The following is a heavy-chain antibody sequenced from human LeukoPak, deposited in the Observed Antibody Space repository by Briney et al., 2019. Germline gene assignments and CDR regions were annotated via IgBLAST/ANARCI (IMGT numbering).Heavy chain of an antibody. CDR1: GGSISSGSYF. Sequence: PSETLSLTCTVSGGSISSGSYFWGWIRQPPGKGLEWIGTISYNGSNYYNPSLKSRVTISVDTSKNQFSLNLSSVTAADTAFYYCARIIVVTTHFDYWGQGALVTVS. CDR2: ISYNGSN. J-gene: IGHJ4*02. CDR3: ARIIVVTTHFDY. V-gene: IGHV4-39*01. D-gene: IGHD3-22*01.